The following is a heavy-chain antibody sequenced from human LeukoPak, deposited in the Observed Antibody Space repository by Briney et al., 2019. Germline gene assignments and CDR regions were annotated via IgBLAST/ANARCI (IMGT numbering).Heavy chain of an antibody. J-gene: IGHJ4*02. CDR2: ISGSGGST. CDR1: GLTFSSYA. V-gene: IGHV3-23*01. CDR3: AKEVSYYDFWSGYYTHNYFDY. Sequence: TGGSLRLSCAASGLTFSSYAMSWVRQAPGKGLEWVSAISGSGGSTYYADSVKGRFTISRDNSKNTLYLQMNSLRAEDTAVYYCAKEVSYYDFWSGYYTHNYFDYWGQGTLVTVSS. D-gene: IGHD3-3*01.